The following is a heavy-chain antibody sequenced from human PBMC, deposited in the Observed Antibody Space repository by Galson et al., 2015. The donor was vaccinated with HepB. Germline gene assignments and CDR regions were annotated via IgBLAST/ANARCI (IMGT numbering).Heavy chain of an antibody. CDR2: INADGSRK. D-gene: IGHD2-2*01. CDR1: GFTFSGYW. V-gene: IGHV3-74*01. J-gene: IGHJ5*02. CDR3: VKGYCSSTICSNEGVFAGP. Sequence: SLRLSCAASGFTFSGYWMHWVRQVPGKGLVWLSRINADGSRKSYGDSVKGRFTIFRDNAKSTLYLQMNSLTVEDTAVYYCVKGYCSSTICSNEGVFAGPWGQGTLVTVSS.